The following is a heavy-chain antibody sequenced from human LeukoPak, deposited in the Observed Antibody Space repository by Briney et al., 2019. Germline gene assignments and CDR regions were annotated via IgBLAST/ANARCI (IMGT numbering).Heavy chain of an antibody. V-gene: IGHV1-3*01. CDR1: GYTFTSYA. J-gene: IGHJ4*02. D-gene: IGHD1-26*01. CDR3: ARDQGVVGATFDY. Sequence: GASVKVSCKASGYTFTSYAMHWVRQAPGQRLEWMGWINAGNGNTKYSQKFQGRVTITRDTSASTAYMELSSLRSEDTAVYYCARDQGVVGATFDYWDQGTLVTVPS. CDR2: INAGNGNT.